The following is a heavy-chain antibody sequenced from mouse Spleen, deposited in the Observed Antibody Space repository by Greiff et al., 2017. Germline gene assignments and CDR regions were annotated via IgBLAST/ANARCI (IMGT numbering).Heavy chain of an antibody. Sequence: QVQLPQPGAALVPPGASVQLSCKASGYTFTSYWMHWVKQRPGRGLEWIGRIDPNSGGTKYNEKFKSKATLTVDKPSSTAYMQLSSLTSEDSAVYYCARSGVTGPLFDYWGQGTTLTVSS. J-gene: IGHJ2*01. D-gene: IGHD4-1*01. CDR2: IDPNSGGT. CDR1: GYTFTSYW. CDR3: ARSGVTGPLFDY. V-gene: IGHV1-72*01.